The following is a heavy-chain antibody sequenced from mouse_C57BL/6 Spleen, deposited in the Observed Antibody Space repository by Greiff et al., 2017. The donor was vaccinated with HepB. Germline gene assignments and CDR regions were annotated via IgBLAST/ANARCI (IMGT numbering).Heavy chain of an antibody. D-gene: IGHD2-1*01. CDR1: GYAFSSSW. V-gene: IGHV1-82*01. CDR3: ARKGIGIYGTGAMDY. J-gene: IGHJ4*01. Sequence: QVQLMESGPELVKPGASVKISCKASGYAFSSSWMNWVKQRPGKGLEWIGRIYPGDGDTNYNEKFKGKATLTADKSSSTAYMQLSSLTSEDSAVYFCARKGIGIYGTGAMDYWGQGTSVTVSS. CDR2: IYPGDGDT.